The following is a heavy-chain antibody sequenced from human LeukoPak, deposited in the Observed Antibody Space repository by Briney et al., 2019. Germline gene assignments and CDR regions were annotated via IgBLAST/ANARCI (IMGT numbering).Heavy chain of an antibody. V-gene: IGHV4-34*01. D-gene: IGHD2-8*02. CDR1: GGSFSGYY. CDR3: ARVPLYWEDPFQL. J-gene: IGHJ4*02. CDR2: ISQTGSGRT. Sequence: SETLSLTCGVYGGSFSGYYWSWIRQPPGKGLEWVGEISQTGSGRTNYNPSLKSRVTISADTSKNQFALELTSVTAADTAMYYCARVPLYWEDPFQLWGQGTLVTVSS.